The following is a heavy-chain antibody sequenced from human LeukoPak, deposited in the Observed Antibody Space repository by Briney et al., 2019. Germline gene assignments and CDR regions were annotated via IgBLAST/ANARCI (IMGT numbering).Heavy chain of an antibody. J-gene: IGHJ3*02. CDR2: ISSSSSYI. D-gene: IGHD1-26*01. Sequence: GGSLRLSCAASGFTFSSYSMNWVRQAPGKGLEWVSSISSSSSYIYYADSVKGRFTISRDNAKNSLYLQMNSLRAEDTAVYYCARDREWEREKGGAFDIRGQGTMVTVSS. CDR1: GFTFSSYS. CDR3: ARDREWEREKGGAFDI. V-gene: IGHV3-21*01.